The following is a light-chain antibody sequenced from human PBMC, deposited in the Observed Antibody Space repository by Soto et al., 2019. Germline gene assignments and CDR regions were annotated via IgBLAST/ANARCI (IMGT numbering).Light chain of an antibody. CDR1: QSVTAN. CDR2: GAS. CDR3: QQYKNWPFT. Sequence: EIGMSQSPATLSVSLGERATLSCKASQSVTANLAWYQHKPGQAPRLLVSGASTRATGVPARFSGSGSDTVFSLTISSLQSEDSAVYYCQQYKNWPFTFGQGTLLAIK. V-gene: IGKV3-15*01. J-gene: IGKJ5*01.